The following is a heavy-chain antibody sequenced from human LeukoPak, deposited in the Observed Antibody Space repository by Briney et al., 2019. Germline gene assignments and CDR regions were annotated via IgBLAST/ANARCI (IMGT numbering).Heavy chain of an antibody. CDR2: ISGSGDST. Sequence: GGSLRLSCAASGFTFRSYAMSWVRQAPGKGLEWVSAISGSGDSTYYADSVKGRFTISRDNSQNTLYLQMNSLRVEDTAVYYCANVYDTRGVRGNYWGQGTLVTVST. J-gene: IGHJ4*02. D-gene: IGHD3-22*01. V-gene: IGHV3-23*01. CDR1: GFTFRSYA. CDR3: ANVYDTRGVRGNY.